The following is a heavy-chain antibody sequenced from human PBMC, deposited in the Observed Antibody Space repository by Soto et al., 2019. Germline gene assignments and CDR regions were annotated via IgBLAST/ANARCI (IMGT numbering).Heavy chain of an antibody. V-gene: IGHV3-30-3*01. CDR1: GFTFSSYA. CDR2: ISYDGSNK. Sequence: GGSLRLSCAASGFTFSSYAMHWVRQAPGKGPEWVAVISYDGSNKYYADSVKGRFTISRDNSKNTLYLQMNSLRAEDTAVYYCARDRGPTVNYQYYFDYWGQGTLVTSPQ. CDR3: ARDRGPTVNYQYYFDY. D-gene: IGHD1-7*01. J-gene: IGHJ4*02.